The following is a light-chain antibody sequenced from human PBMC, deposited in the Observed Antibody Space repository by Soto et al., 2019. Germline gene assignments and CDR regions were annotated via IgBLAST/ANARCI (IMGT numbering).Light chain of an antibody. CDR2: GAS. V-gene: IGKV3-20*01. Sequence: EIVLTQSPGTLSLSPGERATLSCRASQSVSSIYLAWYQQKPGQAPRLLIYGASSRATGIPDRFSGSGSGTDFTLTISRLEPEDFAVYYCQQYSSSPDWTFGQGTKVEIK. CDR1: QSVSSIY. J-gene: IGKJ1*01. CDR3: QQYSSSPDWT.